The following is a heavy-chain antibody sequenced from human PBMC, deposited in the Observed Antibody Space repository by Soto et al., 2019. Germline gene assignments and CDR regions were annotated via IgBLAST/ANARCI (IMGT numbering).Heavy chain of an antibody. V-gene: IGHV3-30*18. D-gene: IGHD3-3*01. CDR3: AKIANSGSYYDFWSGYYIPLSNHDFDY. CDR1: GFTFSSYG. Sequence: GGSLRLSCAASGFTFSSYGMHWVRQAPGKGLEWVAVISYDGSNKYYADSVKGRFTISRDNSKNTLYLQMNSLRAEDTAVYYCAKIANSGSYYDFWSGYYIPLSNHDFDYWGQGTLVTVSS. J-gene: IGHJ4*02. CDR2: ISYDGSNK.